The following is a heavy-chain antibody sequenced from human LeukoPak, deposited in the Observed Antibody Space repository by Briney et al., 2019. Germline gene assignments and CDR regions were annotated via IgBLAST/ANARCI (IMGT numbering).Heavy chain of an antibody. D-gene: IGHD2-21*01. CDR1: GFTFSGSA. V-gene: IGHV3-73*01. CDR3: TRHEQGIVVAGKFDY. Sequence: GGSLRLSCAASGFTFSGSAMHWVRQASGKGLEWVGRIRSEANSYATAYAASVKGRFTISRDDSKNTAYLQMNSLKTEDTAVYYCTRHEQGIVVAGKFDYWGQGTLVTVSS. J-gene: IGHJ4*02. CDR2: IRSEANSYAT.